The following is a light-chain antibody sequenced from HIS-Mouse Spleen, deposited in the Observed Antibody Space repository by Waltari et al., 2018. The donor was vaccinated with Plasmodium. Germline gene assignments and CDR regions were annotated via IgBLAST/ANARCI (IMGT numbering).Light chain of an antibody. V-gene: IGLV3-21*02. Sequence: SYVLTQPPSVSVAPGQPARIPFGGTKHGRNRSHRYQQKPGQAPVLVVYDDSDRPSGIPERFSGSNSGNTATLTISRVEAGDEADYYCQVWDSSSDHYVFGTGTKVTVL. CDR1: KHGRNR. J-gene: IGLJ1*01. CDR3: QVWDSSSDHYV. CDR2: DDS.